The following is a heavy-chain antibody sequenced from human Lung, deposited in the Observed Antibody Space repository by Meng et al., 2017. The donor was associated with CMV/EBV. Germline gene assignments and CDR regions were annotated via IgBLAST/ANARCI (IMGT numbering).Heavy chain of an antibody. CDR1: GGYISSSSSY. CDR3: ARHHHSPTFDY. Sequence: QVQLQESGPGLVKPSKTLFLPCTVSGGYISSSSSYWAWIRQPPWEGLEWIGSIVYSGTSYYTSSLKCLVSISVDTSKNQFSLKLSSVTAADTAVYYCARHHHSPTFDYWGQGTLVTVSS. D-gene: IGHD1-14*01. CDR2: IVYSGTS. J-gene: IGHJ4*02. V-gene: IGHV4-39*01.